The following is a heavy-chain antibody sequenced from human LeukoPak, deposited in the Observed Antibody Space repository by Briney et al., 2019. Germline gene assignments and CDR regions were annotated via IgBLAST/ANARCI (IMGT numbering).Heavy chain of an antibody. D-gene: IGHD3-16*01. CDR2: ISSSSSTI. CDR3: ARDLGPDGGL. CDR1: GFTFSSYS. V-gene: IGHV3-48*01. J-gene: IGHJ4*02. Sequence: GGSLRLSCAASGFTFSSYSMNWVRQAPGKGLEWVSYISSSSSTIYYADSVKGRFTISRDNAKNSLYLQMNSLRAEDTAVYYCARDLGPDGGLWGQGTLVTVSS.